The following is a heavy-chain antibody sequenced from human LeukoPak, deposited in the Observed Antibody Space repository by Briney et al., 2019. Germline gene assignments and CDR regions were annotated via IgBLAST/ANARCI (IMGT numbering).Heavy chain of an antibody. Sequence: ASVKVSCKASGYTFTSYFIHWVRQAPGEGLEWMGIINPTGGSTRYAQKFQGRVTMTRDTSTSTVCMELSSLRSEDTAVYYCARGRVTATDGFDIWGQGTTVIVSS. V-gene: IGHV1-46*01. D-gene: IGHD2-21*02. CDR2: INPTGGST. J-gene: IGHJ3*02. CDR1: GYTFTSYF. CDR3: ARGRVTATDGFDI.